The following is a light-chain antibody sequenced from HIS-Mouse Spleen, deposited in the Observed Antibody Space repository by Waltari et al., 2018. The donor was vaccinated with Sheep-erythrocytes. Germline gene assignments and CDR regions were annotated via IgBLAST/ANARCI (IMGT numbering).Light chain of an antibody. V-gene: IGKV1D-13*01. CDR2: DAS. CDR3: QQFNNYPRT. Sequence: AIQLTLSPSSLSASVGDRVTITCRASQVITSALAWYQQKPGKAPKLLSYDASSLESGVPSRFSGSGSGTDFTLTISSLQPEDFATYYCQQFNNYPRTFGQGTKVEIK. J-gene: IGKJ1*01. CDR1: QVITSA.